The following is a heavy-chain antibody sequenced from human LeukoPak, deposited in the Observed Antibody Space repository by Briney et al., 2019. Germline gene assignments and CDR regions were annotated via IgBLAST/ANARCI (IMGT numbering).Heavy chain of an antibody. Sequence: GGSLRLSCVASTLTFNTYAWSWVRRAPGKGLDWVSAISGSGDKTYYADSVKGRFTISRDNSKNTLYLQMNSLRAEDTAVYYCARGPNSNWSGLDFWGQGTLLTVSS. CDR1: TLTFNTYA. CDR2: ISGSGDKT. V-gene: IGHV3-23*01. J-gene: IGHJ4*02. CDR3: ARGPNSNWSGLDF. D-gene: IGHD6-6*01.